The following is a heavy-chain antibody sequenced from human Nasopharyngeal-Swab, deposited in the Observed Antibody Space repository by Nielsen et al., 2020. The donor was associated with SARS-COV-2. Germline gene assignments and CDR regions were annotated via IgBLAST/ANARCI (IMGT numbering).Heavy chain of an antibody. CDR2: IIPIFGTA. J-gene: IGHJ2*01. Sequence: SVKVSCKASGGTFSSYAISWVRQAPGQGLEWMGGIIPIFGTANYAQKFQGRVTITADESTSTAYTELSSLRSEDTAVYYCARTEGYCSSTSCYPWWYFDLWGRGTLVTVSS. CDR3: ARTEGYCSSTSCYPWWYFDL. V-gene: IGHV1-69*13. CDR1: GGTFSSYA. D-gene: IGHD2-2*01.